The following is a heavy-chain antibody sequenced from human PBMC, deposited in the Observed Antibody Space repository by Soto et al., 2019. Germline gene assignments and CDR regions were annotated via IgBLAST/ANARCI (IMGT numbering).Heavy chain of an antibody. CDR3: AADNPAIDSSGYYALGAFDI. CDR2: IVVGSGNT. Sequence: ASVKVSCKASGFTFTSSAVQWVRQARGQRLEWIGWIVVGSGNTNYAQKFQERVTITRDMSTSTAYMELSSLRSEDTAVYYCAADNPAIDSSGYYALGAFDIWGQGTMVTVSS. J-gene: IGHJ3*02. D-gene: IGHD3-22*01. CDR1: GFTFTSSA. V-gene: IGHV1-58*01.